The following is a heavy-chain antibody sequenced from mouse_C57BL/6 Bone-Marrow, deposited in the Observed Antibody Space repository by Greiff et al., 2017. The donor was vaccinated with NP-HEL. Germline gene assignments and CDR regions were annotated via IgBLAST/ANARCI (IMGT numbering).Heavy chain of an antibody. CDR2: IDPSDSYT. J-gene: IGHJ4*01. CDR1: GYTFTSYW. Sequence: QVQLQQPGAELVKPGASVKLSCKASGYTFTSYWMQWVKQRPGQGLEWIGEIDPSDSYTNYNQKFKGKATLTVDNSSSTAYMQLSSLTSEDSAVYYCAREGIYYDYDGAMDYWGQGTSVTVSS. D-gene: IGHD2-4*01. CDR3: AREGIYYDYDGAMDY. V-gene: IGHV1-50*01.